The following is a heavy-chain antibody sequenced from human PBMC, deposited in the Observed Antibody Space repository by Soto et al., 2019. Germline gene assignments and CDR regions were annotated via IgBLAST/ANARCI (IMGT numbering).Heavy chain of an antibody. CDR1: GGSISSGDYY. J-gene: IGHJ5*02. V-gene: IGHV4-30-4*01. CDR3: ARGLLWFGESSNWFDP. D-gene: IGHD3-10*01. CDR2: IYYSGST. Sequence: QVQLQESGPGLVKPSQTLSLTCTVSGGSISSGDYYWSWIRQPPGKGLEWIGYIYYSGSTYYNPSLKSRVTITVDTSKNQFSLKLSSVTAADTAVYYCARGLLWFGESSNWFDPWGQGTLVTVSS.